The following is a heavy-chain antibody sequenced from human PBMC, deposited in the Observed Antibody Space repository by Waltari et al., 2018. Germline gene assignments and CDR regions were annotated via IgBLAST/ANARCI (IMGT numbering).Heavy chain of an antibody. CDR3: IRPFEMGID. D-gene: IGHD7-27*01. CDR2: MRSRMKGEAT. J-gene: IGHJ4*02. CDR1: GLILSDYA. Sequence: EVQLVESGGALVQPGGSLKLSCAASGLILSDYAIHWVRHGSGKGAEGVGRMRSRMKGEATAYGEAGQGKFTISRDDSKNTVYLEMNSLKTDDTAVYYCIRPFEMGIDWGQGTLVTVSS. V-gene: IGHV3-73*01.